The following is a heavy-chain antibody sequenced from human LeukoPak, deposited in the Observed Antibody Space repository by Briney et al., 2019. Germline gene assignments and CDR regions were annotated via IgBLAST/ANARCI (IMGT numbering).Heavy chain of an antibody. Sequence: SETLSLTCTVSGGSISSYYWSWIRQPLGKGLEWIGYIFYSGSTNYNPSLRSRVTISLDTSKNQFSLKLSSVTAADTAVYYCARVTYSGTYLYFDYWGQGTLVTVSS. CDR2: IFYSGST. CDR1: GGSISSYY. J-gene: IGHJ4*02. D-gene: IGHD1-26*01. CDR3: ARVTYSGTYLYFDY. V-gene: IGHV4-59*01.